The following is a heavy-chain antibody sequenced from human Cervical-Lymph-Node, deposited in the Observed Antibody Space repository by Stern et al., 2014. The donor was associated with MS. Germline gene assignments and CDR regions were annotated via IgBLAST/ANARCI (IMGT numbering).Heavy chain of an antibody. CDR2: NFSNDEK. J-gene: IGHJ5*02. D-gene: IGHD1-26*01. CDR1: GFSLSNARMG. CDR3: ARKLWEKTGNRWFDP. V-gene: IGHV2-26*01. Sequence: QITLKESGPVLVKPTETLTLTCTVSGFSLSNARMGVSWIRQPPGKALEXLAHNFSNDEKSYSTSLKSRLTISKDTSKSQVVLTMTNMDPVDTATYYCARKLWEKTGNRWFDPWGQGTLVTVSS.